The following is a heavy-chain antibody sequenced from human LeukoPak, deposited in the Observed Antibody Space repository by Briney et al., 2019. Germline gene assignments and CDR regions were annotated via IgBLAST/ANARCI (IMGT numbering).Heavy chain of an antibody. V-gene: IGHV4-4*02. CDR1: GDSFSSNNY. CDR3: ARNAGYSDLNF. Sequence: SETLSLTCTVSGDSFSSNNYWTWVRQPPGKGLEWIGEIYRSGATNYNPSLRSRVTVSLDRSKNQFSLRLNSVTAADTAIYYCARNAGYSDLNFWGQGVLVTVSS. D-gene: IGHD3-22*01. CDR2: IYRSGAT. J-gene: IGHJ4*02.